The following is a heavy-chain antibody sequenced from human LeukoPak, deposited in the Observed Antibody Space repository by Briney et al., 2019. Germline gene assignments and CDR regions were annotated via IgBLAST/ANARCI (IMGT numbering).Heavy chain of an antibody. CDR1: GFTFSSYG. CDR2: ISYDGSNK. CDR3: AKNYGDYVGYYYYYMDV. D-gene: IGHD4-17*01. V-gene: IGHV3-30*18. Sequence: PGGSLRLSCAASGFTFSSYGMHWVRQAPGKGLEWVAVISYDGSNKYYADSVKGRFTISRDNSKNTLYLQMNSLRAEDTAVYYCAKNYGDYVGYYYYYMDVWGKGTTVTISS. J-gene: IGHJ6*03.